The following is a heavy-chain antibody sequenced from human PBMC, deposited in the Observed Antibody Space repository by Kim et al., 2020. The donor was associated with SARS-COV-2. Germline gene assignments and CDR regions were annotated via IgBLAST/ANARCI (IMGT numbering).Heavy chain of an antibody. CDR2: ISFNSQYI. CDR3: NTRTLRQIHSFDP. J-gene: IGHJ5*02. D-gene: IGHD2-2*01. CDR1: GFTFSDYT. Sequence: GGSLRLSCAASGFTFSDYTINWVRQAPGKGLEWVSSISFNSQYIYYLDAVKGRFTISRDNAKNSVHLQMNSLRADDTAVYYCNTRTLRQIHSFDPWGQGTRVTVSS. V-gene: IGHV3-21*01.